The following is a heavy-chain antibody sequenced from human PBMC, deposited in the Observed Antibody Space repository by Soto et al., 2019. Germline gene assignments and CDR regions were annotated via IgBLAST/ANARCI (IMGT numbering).Heavy chain of an antibody. Sequence: GGSLRLSCAASGLSLGTYAMGWVRQAPGKGLEWVSGIGNSGGSINYADSVKGRFTISKDNSRNTLYLQMSSLRAEDTAVYYCAKGATDFYDSSGYLDYWGQGALVTVSS. CDR1: GLSLGTYA. D-gene: IGHD3-22*01. CDR3: AKGATDFYDSSGYLDY. J-gene: IGHJ4*02. CDR2: IGNSGGSI. V-gene: IGHV3-23*01.